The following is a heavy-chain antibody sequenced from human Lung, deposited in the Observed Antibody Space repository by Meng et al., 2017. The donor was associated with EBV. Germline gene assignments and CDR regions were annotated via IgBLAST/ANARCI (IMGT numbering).Heavy chain of an antibody. Sequence: QGQLQESGPGLVKPSETLSLTGAVSGGSISSINWWTWVRQPPGKGLEWIGEIYHGGSTNYNPSLKSRVTISVDKSKNQFSLKLSSVTAADTAVYYCARVAAAGNEWFDPWGQGTLVTVSS. V-gene: IGHV4-4*02. D-gene: IGHD6-13*01. CDR3: ARVAAAGNEWFDP. CDR1: GGSISSINW. CDR2: IYHGGST. J-gene: IGHJ5*02.